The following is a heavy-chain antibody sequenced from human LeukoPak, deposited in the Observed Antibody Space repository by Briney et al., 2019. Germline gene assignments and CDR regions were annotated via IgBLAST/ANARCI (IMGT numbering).Heavy chain of an antibody. Sequence: GASVKVSCKASGYTFTSYGISWVRQAPGQGLDWMGWISAYNGNTNYAQKLQGRVTMTTDTSTSTAYMELRSLRSDDTAVYYCARVWSNYYYGSGSYANWFDPWGQGTLVTVSS. CDR1: GYTFTSYG. CDR3: ARVWSNYYYGSGSYANWFDP. J-gene: IGHJ5*02. D-gene: IGHD3-10*01. CDR2: ISAYNGNT. V-gene: IGHV1-18*01.